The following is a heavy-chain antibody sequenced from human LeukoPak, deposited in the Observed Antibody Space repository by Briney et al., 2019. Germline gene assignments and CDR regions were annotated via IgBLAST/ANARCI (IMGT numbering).Heavy chain of an antibody. CDR2: ISPGSSYI. CDR3: ARVTSGNWHFDL. CDR1: SFTFSSYS. V-gene: IGHV3-21*01. Sequence: PGGSLRLSCAASSFTFSSYSMNWVRQAPGKGLEWVSSISPGSSYIYYADSVKGRFTTSRDDAKNSLYLQMNSLRAEDTAVYYCARVTSGNWHFDLWGRGTLVTVSS. D-gene: IGHD4-11*01. J-gene: IGHJ2*01.